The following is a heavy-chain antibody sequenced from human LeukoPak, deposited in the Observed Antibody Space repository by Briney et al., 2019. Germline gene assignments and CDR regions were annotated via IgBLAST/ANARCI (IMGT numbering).Heavy chain of an antibody. V-gene: IGHV1-46*01. J-gene: IGHJ4*02. CDR1: GYTFTGYY. CDR3: ARGSSVGITTSFWYEY. D-gene: IGHD1-26*01. Sequence: ASVKVSCKASGYTFTGYYIHWVRQAPGQGLAWMGIINPDGGSTSYAEEFQDRVTLTRDTSTSTVYKELSSLTSEDTAVYYCARGSSVGITTSFWYEYWGQGTLVTVSS. CDR2: INPDGGST.